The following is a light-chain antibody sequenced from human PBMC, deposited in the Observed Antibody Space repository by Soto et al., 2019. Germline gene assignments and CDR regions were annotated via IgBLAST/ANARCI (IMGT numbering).Light chain of an antibody. V-gene: IGLV2-14*01. CDR1: SSDVGGYNF. Sequence: QSALTQPASVSGSPGQSITISCTGTSSDVGGYNFVSWYQQHPGKAPKLVIYDVTNRPSGVSYRFSGSKSGNTASLTISGLQAEDEADYYRSSYAGSNTLYVFGTGTKLTVL. CDR2: DVT. CDR3: SSYAGSNTLYV. J-gene: IGLJ1*01.